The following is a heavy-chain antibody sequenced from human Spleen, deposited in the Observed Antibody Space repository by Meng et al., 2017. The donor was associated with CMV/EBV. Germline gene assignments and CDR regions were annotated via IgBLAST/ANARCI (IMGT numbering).Heavy chain of an antibody. CDR1: GFTFNNYA. Sequence: GESLKISCAASGFTFNNYAMHWVRQAPGKGLEWVAVVSYDGRNKYYADSVNGRFTVSRDNARNSLYLQMNTLRAEDTAVYYCAREKECSSTSCQFDLYYYYGMDVWGQGTTVTVSS. V-gene: IGHV3-30*04. CDR3: AREKECSSTSCQFDLYYYYGMDV. CDR2: VSYDGRNK. J-gene: IGHJ6*02. D-gene: IGHD2-2*01.